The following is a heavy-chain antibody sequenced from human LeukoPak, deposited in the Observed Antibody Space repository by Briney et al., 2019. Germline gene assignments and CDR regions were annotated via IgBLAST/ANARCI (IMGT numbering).Heavy chain of an antibody. CDR1: GFTFSSFG. CDR2: ISYDGSNK. D-gene: IGHD5-12*01. J-gene: IGHJ4*02. Sequence: PGGSLRLSCAASGFTFSSFGMHWVRQAPGKGLEWVAVISYDGSNKYYADSVKGRFTISRDNAKNTLYLQMNSLRAEDTAVYYCARGYDYDFDYWGQGTLVTVSS. CDR3: ARGYDYDFDY. V-gene: IGHV3-30*03.